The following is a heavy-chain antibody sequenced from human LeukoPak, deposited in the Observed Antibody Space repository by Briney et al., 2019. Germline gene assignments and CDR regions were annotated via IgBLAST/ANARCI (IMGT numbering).Heavy chain of an antibody. V-gene: IGHV4-34*01. CDR2: INHSGST. CDR3: ARTRYYYNSRSYGAPYYFDY. CDR1: GGSFSGYY. J-gene: IGHJ4*02. D-gene: IGHD3-10*01. Sequence: PSETLSLTCAVYGGSFSGYYWSWIRQPPGRGLEWIGEINHSGSTNYNPSLKSRVTISVDTSKNQFSLKLSSVTAADTAVYYCARTRYYYNSRSYGAPYYFDYWGQGTLVTVSS.